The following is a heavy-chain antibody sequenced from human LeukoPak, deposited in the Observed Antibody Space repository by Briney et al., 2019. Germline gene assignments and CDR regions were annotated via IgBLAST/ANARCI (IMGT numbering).Heavy chain of an antibody. D-gene: IGHD6-13*01. V-gene: IGHV3-64D*09. CDR1: GFTFSSYA. CDR3: VKGLAAAGTNY. CDR2: ISSNGGST. Sequence: GGSLRLSCSASGFTFSSYAMHWVRQAPGKGLGYVSTISSNGGSTYYADSVKGRFTISRDNSKNTLYLQMSSLRVEDTAVYYCVKGLAAAGTNYWGQGTLVTVSS. J-gene: IGHJ4*02.